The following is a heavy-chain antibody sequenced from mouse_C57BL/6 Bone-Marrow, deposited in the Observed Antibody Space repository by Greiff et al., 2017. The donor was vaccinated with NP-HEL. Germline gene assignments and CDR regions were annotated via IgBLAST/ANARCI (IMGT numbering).Heavy chain of an antibody. CDR2: ISNGGGST. CDR1: GFTFSDYY. V-gene: IGHV5-12*01. J-gene: IGHJ3*01. D-gene: IGHD2-5*01. Sequence: EVQLVESGGGLVQPGGSLKLSCAASGFTFSDYYMYWVRQTPEKRLEWVAYISNGGGSTYYPDTVKGRFTISRDNAKNTLYLQMSRLKSEDTAMYYCARTGTYYSNYAWFAYWGQGTLVTVSA. CDR3: ARTGTYYSNYAWFAY.